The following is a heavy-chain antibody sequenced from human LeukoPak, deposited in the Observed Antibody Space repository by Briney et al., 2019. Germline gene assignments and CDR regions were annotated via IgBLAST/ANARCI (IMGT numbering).Heavy chain of an antibody. J-gene: IGHJ4*02. CDR2: IYSSGTT. CDR3: ARVTSYISGWYHSFDH. Sequence: PSETLSLACTVFGGSISSYYWSWTRQSAGKGLEWIGRIYSSGTTNYNPSLKSRVTMSVDTSKKEFSLKLTSVTAADTAVYYCARVTSYISGWYHSFDHWGQGALVTVSS. D-gene: IGHD6-19*01. CDR1: GGSISSYY. V-gene: IGHV4-4*07.